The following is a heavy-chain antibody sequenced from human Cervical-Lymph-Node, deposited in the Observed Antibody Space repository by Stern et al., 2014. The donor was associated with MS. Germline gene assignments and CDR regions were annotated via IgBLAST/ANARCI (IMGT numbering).Heavy chain of an antibody. D-gene: IGHD5-18*01. CDR3: VRDPGLTAMVKFDY. CDR1: GFTLSNYA. CDR2: ISYDGSTK. V-gene: IGHV3-30*04. J-gene: IGHJ4*02. Sequence: VQLEESGGGVVQPGRSLRISCAASGFTLSNYAMHWVRQAPDKGLEWVAIISYDGSTKDYADAVRGRFTISRDISMNTLYLQMDSLRAEDTALYYCVRDPGLTAMVKFDYWGQGTLVTVSS.